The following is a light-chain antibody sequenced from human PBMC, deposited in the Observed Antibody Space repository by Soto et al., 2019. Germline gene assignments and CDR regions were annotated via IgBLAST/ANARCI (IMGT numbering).Light chain of an antibody. CDR3: QTWGTGIHF. CDR2: LNSDGSH. CDR1: SGHSSYA. J-gene: IGLJ1*01. V-gene: IGLV4-69*01. Sequence: QLVLTQSPSASASLGASVKLTCTLSSGHSSYAIAWHQQQPEKGPRYLMKLNSDGSHSKGDGIPDRFSGSSSGAERYLTISSLQSEDEADYYCQTWGTGIHFFGTGTKGTVL.